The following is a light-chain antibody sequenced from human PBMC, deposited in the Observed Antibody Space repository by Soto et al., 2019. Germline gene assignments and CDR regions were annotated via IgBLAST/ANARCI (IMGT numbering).Light chain of an antibody. V-gene: IGKV3-15*01. CDR3: QQYSSYFIT. J-gene: IGKJ5*01. Sequence: IVMTQSPATLSVSRGERAILSCRASQSVGGDLAWYQRKPGQAPRLLIYGAYARATGIQARFSGSGSGTEFTLTIRSLQPDDFATYYCQQYSSYFITFGQGTRLE. CDR1: QSVGGD. CDR2: GAY.